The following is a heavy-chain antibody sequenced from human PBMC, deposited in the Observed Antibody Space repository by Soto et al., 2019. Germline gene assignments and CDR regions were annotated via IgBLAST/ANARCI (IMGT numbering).Heavy chain of an antibody. CDR2: IYYSGST. V-gene: IGHV4-31*03. CDR1: GSSISSGGYY. J-gene: IGHJ6*02. D-gene: IGHD6-13*01. CDR3: ARAVIGSSKQQLVRPPSYYYGMDV. Sequence: ASETLSLTCTVSGSSISSGGYYWSWIPQHPGKCLEWIGYIYYSGSTYYNPSLKSRVTISVDTSKNQFSLKLSSVTAADTAVYYCARAVIGSSKQQLVRPPSYYYGMDVWGQGTTVT.